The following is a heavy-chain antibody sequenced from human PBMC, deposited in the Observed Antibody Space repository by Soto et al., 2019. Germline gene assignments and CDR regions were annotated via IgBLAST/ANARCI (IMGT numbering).Heavy chain of an antibody. CDR1: GSSLSSYY. V-gene: IGHV4-59*01. CDR2: IYYSGST. J-gene: IGHJ4*02. CDR3: ARVSFSGGWYGPFDY. D-gene: IGHD6-19*01. Sequence: SETLPLTCTVSGSSLSSYYWSWIRQPPGKGLEWIGYIYYSGSTNSNPSLKSRVTISVDTSKNQFSLKLSSVTAADTAVYYCARVSFSGGWYGPFDYWGQGTLVTVSS.